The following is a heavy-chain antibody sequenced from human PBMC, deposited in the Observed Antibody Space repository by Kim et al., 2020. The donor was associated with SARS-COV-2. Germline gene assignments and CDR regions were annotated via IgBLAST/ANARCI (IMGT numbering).Heavy chain of an antibody. CDR1: GFTFSSYS. D-gene: IGHD3-10*01. Sequence: GGSLRLSCAASGFTFSSYSMNWVRQAPGKGLEWVSYISSSSSTIYYADSVKGRFTISRDNAKNSLYLQMNSLRDEDTAVYYCARAKNYYGSGSYADYWGQGTLVTVSS. V-gene: IGHV3-48*02. J-gene: IGHJ4*02. CDR2: ISSSSSTI. CDR3: ARAKNYYGSGSYADY.